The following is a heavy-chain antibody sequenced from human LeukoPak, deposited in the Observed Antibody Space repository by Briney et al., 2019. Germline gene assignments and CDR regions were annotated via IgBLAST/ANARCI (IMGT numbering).Heavy chain of an antibody. V-gene: IGHV1-46*01. CDR1: GYTFTSYY. CDR2: INPSGGST. J-gene: IGHJ3*02. CDR3: ARERAAAAGTLAFDI. Sequence: WASVKVSCKASGYTFTSYYMHWVRQAPGQGLEWMGIINPSGGSTSYAQKFQGRVTMTRDTSTSTVYMELSSLRSEDTAVYYCARERAAAAGTLAFDIWGQGTMVTVSS. D-gene: IGHD6-13*01.